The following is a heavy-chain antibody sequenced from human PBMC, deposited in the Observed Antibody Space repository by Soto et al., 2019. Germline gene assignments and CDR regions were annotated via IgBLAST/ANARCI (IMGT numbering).Heavy chain of an antibody. CDR2: ISISGTTI. J-gene: IGHJ4*02. CDR1: GFTLSDYY. D-gene: IGHD6-13*01. V-gene: IGHV3-11*01. CDR3: ARRAGAAAGVFDY. Sequence: PGGSLRLSCAASGFTLSDYYMTWIRQAPGKGLEWVSDISISGTTIHYADSVRGRFTISRDNAKNSLWLQMNTLRAADTAVYYCARRAGAAAGVFDYWGQGTLVTAPQ.